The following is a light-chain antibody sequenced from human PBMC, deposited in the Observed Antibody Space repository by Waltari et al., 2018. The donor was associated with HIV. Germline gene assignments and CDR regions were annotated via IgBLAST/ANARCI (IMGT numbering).Light chain of an antibody. CDR3: GVWDDSLNGQV. Sequence: QSVLTQPPSASGTPGQRVTISCSGSSPNSGRNTENWYQQLPGTAPKLLIYTNNQRPSWVPDRFSGSKSGTSASLAISGLHSDDEAHYYCGVWDDSLNGQVFGGGTKLTVL. CDR2: TNN. CDR1: SPNSGRNT. V-gene: IGLV1-44*01. J-gene: IGLJ2*01.